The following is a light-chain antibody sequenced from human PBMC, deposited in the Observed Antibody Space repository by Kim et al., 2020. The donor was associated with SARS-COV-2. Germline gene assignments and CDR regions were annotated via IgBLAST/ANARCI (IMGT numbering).Light chain of an antibody. Sequence: ASIRDRVTNTCRTSQGIRNDLGWYQQKPGKAPKLLIYAASSLQSGVPSRFSGSGSGTDFTLTISSLQPEDFATYYCLQDYNYPLTFGGGTKVDIK. CDR1: QGIRND. J-gene: IGKJ4*01. CDR3: LQDYNYPLT. CDR2: AAS. V-gene: IGKV1-6*01.